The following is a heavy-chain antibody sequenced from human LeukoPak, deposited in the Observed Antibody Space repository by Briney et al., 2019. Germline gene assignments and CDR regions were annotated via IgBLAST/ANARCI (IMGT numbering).Heavy chain of an antibody. CDR2: IERSESP. Sequence: SETLFLACAVYVRPFRCYLCGWVRQPPGKVEGWIGEIERSESPNSNLSLKSRVTIAVDKYKSQFSLKVSSVTAADTAVYYCARGPSAAAIRGLWKVYQKGKEYCQHWGQGTLVTVSS. D-gene: IGHD2-2*01. CDR3: ARGPSAAAIRGLWKVYQKGKEYCQH. V-gene: IGHV4-34*01. J-gene: IGHJ1*01. CDR1: VRPFRCYL.